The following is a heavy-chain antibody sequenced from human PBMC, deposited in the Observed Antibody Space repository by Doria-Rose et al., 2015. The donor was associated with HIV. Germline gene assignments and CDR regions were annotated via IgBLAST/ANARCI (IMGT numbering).Heavy chain of an antibody. CDR2: IFSDDDR. V-gene: IGHV2-26*01. CDR3: ARIKSSRWYHKYYFDF. CDR1: GVSLSSPGMG. J-gene: IGHJ4*02. Sequence: QITLKESGPVLVKPTETLTLTCTVSGVSLSSPGMGVSWIRQPPGKALEWLANIFSDDDRSDKPSLKSRLTLSRGTSKSQVVLTMTDMDPVDTATYYCARIKSSRWYHKYYFDFWGQGTLVIVSA. D-gene: IGHD6-13*01.